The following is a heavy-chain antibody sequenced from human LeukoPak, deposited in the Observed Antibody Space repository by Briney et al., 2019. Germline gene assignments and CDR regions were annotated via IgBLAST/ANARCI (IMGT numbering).Heavy chain of an antibody. CDR2: ISSSGGTI. CDR1: GFTFSDYY. J-gene: IGHJ6*02. CDR3: ARGDYGDDFYYYGMDV. D-gene: IGHD4-17*01. Sequence: GGSLRLSCASSGFTFSDYYMSWIRQAPGKGLEWVSYISSSGGTIYYADSVKGRFTISRDNAENSLYLQMYSLRAEDTAVYYCARGDYGDDFYYYGMDVWGQGTTVTVSS. V-gene: IGHV3-11*04.